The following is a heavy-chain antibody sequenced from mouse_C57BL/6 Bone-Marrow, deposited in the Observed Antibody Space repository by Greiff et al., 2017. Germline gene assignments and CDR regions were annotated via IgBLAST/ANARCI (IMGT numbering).Heavy chain of an antibody. Sequence: QVQLQQSGAELVKPGASVKMSCKASGYTFTSYWITWVKQRPGQGLEWIGDIYPGSGSTNYNEKFKSKATLTVDTSSSTAYMQLSSLTSEDSAVYYCARATTTAYYSNYDAMDYWGQGTSVTVAS. V-gene: IGHV1-55*01. D-gene: IGHD2-5*01. J-gene: IGHJ4*01. CDR1: GYTFTSYW. CDR3: ARATTTAYYSNYDAMDY. CDR2: IYPGSGST.